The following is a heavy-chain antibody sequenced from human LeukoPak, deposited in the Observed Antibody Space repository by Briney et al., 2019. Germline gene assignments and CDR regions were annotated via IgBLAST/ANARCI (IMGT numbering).Heavy chain of an antibody. CDR3: ARVADDYGDYYFDY. J-gene: IGHJ4*02. Sequence: ASVKVSCKASGGTFSSYAISWVRQAPGQGLEWMGWISAYNGNTNYAQKLQGRVTMTTDTSTSTAYMELRSLRSDDTAVYYCARVADDYGDYYFDYWGQGTLVTVSS. CDR2: ISAYNGNT. CDR1: GGTFSSYA. V-gene: IGHV1-18*01. D-gene: IGHD4-17*01.